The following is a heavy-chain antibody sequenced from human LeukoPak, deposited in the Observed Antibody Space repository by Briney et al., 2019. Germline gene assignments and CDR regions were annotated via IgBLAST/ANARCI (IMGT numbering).Heavy chain of an antibody. D-gene: IGHD3-22*01. CDR3: ARRKYDSSGFDY. CDR2: ISGSGDNT. CDR1: GFTFSSYV. J-gene: IGHJ4*02. V-gene: IGHV3-23*01. Sequence: GGSLRLSCVASGFTFSSYVMTWVRQAPGKGLEWVSCISGSGDNTNYADSVKGRFTISRDNSKDTLYLQMNSLRAEDTAIYFCARRKYDSSGFDYWGQETLVTVSS.